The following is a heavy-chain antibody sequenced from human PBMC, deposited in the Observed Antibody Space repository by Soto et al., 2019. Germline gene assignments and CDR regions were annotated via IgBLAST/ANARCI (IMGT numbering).Heavy chain of an antibody. V-gene: IGHV3-72*01. CDR2: SRNKDNSYTT. CDR3: ARDRIVRGVPHY. CDR1: GFMFSDHY. D-gene: IGHD3-10*02. Sequence: EVQLVESGGGLVQPGGSLRLSCAGSGFMFSDHYVDWVRQDPGKGLEWVARSRNKDNSYTTEYAASVKGRFTISRNDSQNSLYLQMDSLQSEDTAVYFCARDRIVRGVPHYWGLGTLVTVSS. J-gene: IGHJ4*02.